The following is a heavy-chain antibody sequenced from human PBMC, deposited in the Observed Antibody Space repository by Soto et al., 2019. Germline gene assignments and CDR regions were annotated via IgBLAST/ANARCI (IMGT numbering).Heavy chain of an antibody. CDR3: ARQGPSYGPSFDY. Sequence: SETLSLTCTVSGVSISSNTYFWGWVRQPPGMGLEWIGSISYSGSTYYNPSLKSRVTISADKSISTAYLQWSSLKASDTAMYYCARQGPSYGPSFDYWGQGTLVTVSS. CDR1: GVSISSNTYF. V-gene: IGHV4-39*07. J-gene: IGHJ4*02. CDR2: ISYSGST. D-gene: IGHD5-18*01.